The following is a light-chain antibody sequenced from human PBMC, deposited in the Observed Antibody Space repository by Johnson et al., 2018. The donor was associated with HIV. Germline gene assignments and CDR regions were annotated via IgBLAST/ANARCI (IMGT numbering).Light chain of an antibody. CDR3: GTWDTGLSAPYV. CDR1: SSNIGNNY. J-gene: IGLJ1*01. V-gene: IGLV1-51*02. CDR2: ENN. Sequence: QSMLTQPPSVPAAPGQKVTISCSGSSSNIGNNYISWYQQHPGTAPKLLIYENNKRPSGSPDRFSGSKSGTSATLGITGLQTGDEADYYCGTWDTGLSAPYVFGTGTKVTVL.